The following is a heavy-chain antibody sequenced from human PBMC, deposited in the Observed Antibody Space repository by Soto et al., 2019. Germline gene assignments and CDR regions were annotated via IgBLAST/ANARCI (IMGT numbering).Heavy chain of an antibody. CDR3: ARSQGSSTSLEIYYYYYCGMDV. CDR2: IIPISGTA. CDR1: GGTFSSSA. Sequence: QVQLVQSGAEVKKPGSSVKVSCKASGGTFSSSAISWVRQAPGQGLEWMGGIIPISGTANYAQKFQGRVTITADESTSTAYMELSSLRSEDTAVYYCARSQGSSTSLEIYYYYYCGMDVWGQGTTVTVSS. J-gene: IGHJ6*02. V-gene: IGHV1-69*01. D-gene: IGHD2-2*01.